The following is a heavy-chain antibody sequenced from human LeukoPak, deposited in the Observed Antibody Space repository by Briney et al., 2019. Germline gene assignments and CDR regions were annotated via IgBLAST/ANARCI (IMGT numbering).Heavy chain of an antibody. CDR1: GGSISSGGYY. CDR2: IYYSGST. Sequence: SETLSLTCTVSGGSISSGGYYWSWIRQPAGKGLEWIGSIYYSGSTYYNPSLKSRVTISVDTSKNQFSLNLNSVTAADTAVYFCARDEGSAYPFDYWGQGTLVTVSS. V-gene: IGHV4-39*07. CDR3: ARDEGSAYPFDY. J-gene: IGHJ4*02. D-gene: IGHD3-22*01.